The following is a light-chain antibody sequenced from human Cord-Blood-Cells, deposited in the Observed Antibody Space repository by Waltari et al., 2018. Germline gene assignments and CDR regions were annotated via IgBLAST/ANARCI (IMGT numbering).Light chain of an antibody. V-gene: IGLV2-14*01. CDR2: DVS. CDR3: SSYTSSSTLV. J-gene: IGLJ1*01. Sequence: QSALTQPASVSGSPGQSLTISCTGPSSDVGGYNYVSWYQQHPGNAPKLMIYDVSNRPSGVSNRFSGSKSGNTASLTISGLQAEDEADYYCSSYTSSSTLVFGTGTKVTVL. CDR1: SSDVGGYNY.